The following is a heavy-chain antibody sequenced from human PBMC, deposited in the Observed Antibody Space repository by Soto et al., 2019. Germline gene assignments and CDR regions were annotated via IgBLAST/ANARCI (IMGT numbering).Heavy chain of an antibody. CDR3: ARVQLELPYYYYYGMDV. V-gene: IGHV4-34*01. D-gene: IGHD1-26*01. CDR1: GGSFSGYD. CDR2: INHSGST. J-gene: IGHJ6*02. Sequence: QVQLQQWGAGLLKPSETLSLTCAVYGGSFSGYDWSWIRQPPGKGLEWIGEINHSGSTNYNPSLKRRVTIAVDTSKNQFSIKLSSVTAADTAVYYCARVQLELPYYYYYGMDVWGQGTTVNVSS.